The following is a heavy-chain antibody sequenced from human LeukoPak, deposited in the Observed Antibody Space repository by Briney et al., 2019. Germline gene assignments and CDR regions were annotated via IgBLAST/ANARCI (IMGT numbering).Heavy chain of an antibody. J-gene: IGHJ6*04. Sequence: GGSLRLSCAASGFTFSSYGMHWVRQAPGKGLGWVAVISYDGSNKYYADSVKGRFTISRDNSKNTLYLQMNSLRAEDTAVHYCAKNLWFGELYNGIDVWGKGTTVTVSS. CDR1: GFTFSSYG. CDR3: AKNLWFGELYNGIDV. V-gene: IGHV3-30*18. D-gene: IGHD3-10*01. CDR2: ISYDGSNK.